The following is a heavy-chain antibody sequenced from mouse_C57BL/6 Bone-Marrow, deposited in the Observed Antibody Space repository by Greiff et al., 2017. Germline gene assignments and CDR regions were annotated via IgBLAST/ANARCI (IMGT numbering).Heavy chain of an antibody. CDR3: AEQGTFDY. Sequence: VQLKESGPELVKPGASVKMSCKASGYTFTDYNMHWVKQSHGKSLEWIGYINPNNGGTSYNQKFKGKATLTVNKSSSTAYMELRSLTSEDSAVXYCAEQGTFDYWGQGTTLTVSS. J-gene: IGHJ2*01. CDR1: GYTFTDYN. CDR2: INPNNGGT. V-gene: IGHV1-22*01.